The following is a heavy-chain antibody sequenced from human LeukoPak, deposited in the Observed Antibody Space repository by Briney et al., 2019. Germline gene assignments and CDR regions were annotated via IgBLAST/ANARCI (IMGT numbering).Heavy chain of an antibody. CDR1: GFTFSSYG. CDR2: IWYDGSNK. CDR3: ARSSYYDFWSGPDY. J-gene: IGHJ4*02. V-gene: IGHV3-33*01. D-gene: IGHD3-3*01. Sequence: PGRSLRLSCAASGFTFSSYGMHWVRQTPGKGLEWVAVIWYDGSNKYYADSVKGRFTISRDNSKNTLYLQMNSLRAEDTAVYYCARSSYYDFWSGPDYWGQGTLVTVSS.